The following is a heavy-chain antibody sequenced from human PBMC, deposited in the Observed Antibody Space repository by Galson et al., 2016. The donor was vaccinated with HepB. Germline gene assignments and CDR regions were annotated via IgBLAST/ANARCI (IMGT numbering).Heavy chain of an antibody. V-gene: IGHV3-23*01. CDR3: AKRRELADDAFDV. Sequence: SLRLSCAASGFAFSNYAMTWVRQAPGKGLEWVSGLSETGGATYYAASVKGRFTVSRENSRNTPHLQMRRLRAEDTAVYYRAKRRELADDAFDVWGQGTLVTVS. CDR2: LSETGGAT. J-gene: IGHJ3*01. CDR1: GFAFSNYA. D-gene: IGHD3-10*01.